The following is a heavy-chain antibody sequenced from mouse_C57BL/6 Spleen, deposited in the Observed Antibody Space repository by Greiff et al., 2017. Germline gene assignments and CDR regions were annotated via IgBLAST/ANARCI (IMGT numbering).Heavy chain of an antibody. J-gene: IGHJ3*01. CDR3: ASVSICYDYYGSFAY. Sequence: EVQLVESEGGLVQPGSSMKLSCTASGFTFSDYYMAWVRQIPEKGLEWVANINSDGSSTYYLDSLKSRFIITRDNPKNILYLQMSSLKSEDTATYYCASVSICYDYYGSFAYWGQGTLVTVSA. CDR2: INSDGSST. CDR1: GFTFSDYY. D-gene: IGHD2-4*01. V-gene: IGHV5-16*01.